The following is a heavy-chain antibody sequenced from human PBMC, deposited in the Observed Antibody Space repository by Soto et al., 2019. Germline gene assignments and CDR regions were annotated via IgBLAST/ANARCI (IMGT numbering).Heavy chain of an antibody. J-gene: IGHJ4*02. D-gene: IGHD3-22*01. V-gene: IGHV4-59*08. CDR2: IYYSGST. Sequence: SETLSLTCTVSGGSISSYYGGWFRQPPGKGLEWIGYIYYSGSTTYHPSLKSRVTISVDTSKNQFSLNLTSVTAADTAVYYCVGLGVYYQAFDQGGQGSLATVPS. CDR3: VGLGVYYQAFDQ. CDR1: GGSISSYY.